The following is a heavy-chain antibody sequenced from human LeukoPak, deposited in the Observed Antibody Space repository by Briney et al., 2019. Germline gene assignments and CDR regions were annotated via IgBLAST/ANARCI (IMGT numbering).Heavy chain of an antibody. Sequence: PSETLSLTCIVSGASISTYYWSWIRQPPGKGLEWVGFISNSGSTDSHPSLKRRLTISVDTSKNQFSLRLSSVTAADTAVYYCGNADAVHRDRYGMDVWGQGTTVTVSS. CDR1: GASISTYY. V-gene: IGHV4-59*08. D-gene: IGHD2-21*02. J-gene: IGHJ6*02. CDR2: ISNSGST. CDR3: GNADAVHRDRYGMDV.